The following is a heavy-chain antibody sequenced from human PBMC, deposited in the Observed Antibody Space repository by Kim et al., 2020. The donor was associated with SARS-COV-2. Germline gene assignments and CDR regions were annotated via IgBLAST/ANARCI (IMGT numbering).Heavy chain of an antibody. J-gene: IGHJ4*02. CDR2: IRSKAYGGTT. CDR3: TRDYDYVWGSYRYTDY. Sequence: GGSLRLSCTASGFTFGDYAMSWVRQAPGKGLEGVGFIRSKAYGGTTEYAASVKGRFTISIDDSKSITYLQMNSLKTEDTAVYYCTRDYDYVWGSYRYTDYWGQGTLVTVSS. V-gene: IGHV3-49*04. D-gene: IGHD3-16*02. CDR1: GFTFGDYA.